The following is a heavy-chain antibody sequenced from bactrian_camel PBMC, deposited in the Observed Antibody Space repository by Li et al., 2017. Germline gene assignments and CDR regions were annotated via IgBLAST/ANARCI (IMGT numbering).Heavy chain of an antibody. Sequence: VQLVESGGGLVQLGGSLRLSCAASGFTFSSYDMSWVRQAPGKGLEWVSTINSGGGTTYYADSVKDGFTISRDNAEITLYLQMNSLKTEDTAVYYCARRYCGDGYCYWGQGTQVTVS. CDR2: INSGGGTT. V-gene: IGHV3S40*01. D-gene: IGHD2*01. CDR3: ARRYCGDGYCY. J-gene: IGHJ4*01. CDR1: GFTFSSYD.